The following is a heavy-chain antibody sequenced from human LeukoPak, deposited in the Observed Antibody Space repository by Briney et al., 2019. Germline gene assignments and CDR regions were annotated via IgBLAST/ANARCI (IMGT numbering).Heavy chain of an antibody. J-gene: IGHJ4*02. CDR2: IYPGDSDT. CDR3: ARHTRVTLWELLDY. D-gene: IGHD1-26*01. Sequence: PGESLKISCKGSGYSFTSYWIGWVRQMPGKGLEWMGNIYPGDSDTRYSPSFQGQVAISADKSISTAYLQWSSLKASDTAMYYCARHTRVTLWELLDYWGQGTLVTVSS. CDR1: GYSFTSYW. V-gene: IGHV5-51*01.